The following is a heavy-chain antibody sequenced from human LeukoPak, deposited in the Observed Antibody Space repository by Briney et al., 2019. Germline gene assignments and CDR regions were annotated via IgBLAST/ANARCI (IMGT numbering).Heavy chain of an antibody. J-gene: IGHJ4*02. D-gene: IGHD3-10*01. V-gene: IGHV1-69*05. CDR2: IIPLFPTP. CDR1: GGTFSSYP. CDR3: ARDGSSDTADH. Sequence: SSVKVSCKASGGTFSSYPISWLRQAPGLGLEWMGGIIPLFPTPDYAQKFQGRVTITTDESTSTAYMELSSLRSEDTAVYYCARDGSSDTADHWGQGTLVTVSS.